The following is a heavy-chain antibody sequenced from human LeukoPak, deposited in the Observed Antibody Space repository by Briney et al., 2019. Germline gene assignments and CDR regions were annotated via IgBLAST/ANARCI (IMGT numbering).Heavy chain of an antibody. CDR2: VYTSGTA. V-gene: IGHV4-4*07. CDR3: ARDVQSSGGYNWFDP. Sequence: SETLSLTCSVSGVSMSSCYWSWIRQPAGKGLEWIGFVYTSGTANYSPSLKSRVTMSIDTSKNQFSLKLRSVTAADTAVYYCARDVQSSGGYNWFDPWGQGTLVIVSS. CDR1: GVSMSSCY. D-gene: IGHD2-15*01. J-gene: IGHJ5*02.